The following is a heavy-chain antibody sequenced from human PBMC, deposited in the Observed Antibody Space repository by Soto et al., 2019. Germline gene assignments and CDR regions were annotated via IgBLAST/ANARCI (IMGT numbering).Heavy chain of an antibody. Sequence: EVQLAESGGNLVQPGGSLRLSCTASGFTFSSYWLSWVHQAPGKGLEWVANIKQDGSEEYYLDSVEGRFAISRDNAKISLYLQMNSLRAEDMAVYYCARLYADFWGGFPWGQGTLVTVSS. CDR2: IKQDGSEE. J-gene: IGHJ5*02. CDR3: ARLYADFWGGFP. CDR1: GFTFSSYW. D-gene: IGHD3-3*01. V-gene: IGHV3-7*01.